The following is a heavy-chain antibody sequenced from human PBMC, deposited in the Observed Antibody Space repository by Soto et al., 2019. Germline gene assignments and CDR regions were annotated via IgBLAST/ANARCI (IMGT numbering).Heavy chain of an antibody. D-gene: IGHD3-22*01. CDR1: GASIRRGGYY. Sequence: SETLSLTCTVSGASIRRGGYYWSWIRLHPGKGLEWIGHIYYSGSTYYNPSLKSRVTISGDTSKNQISLKLNSVTAADTAVYYCARGSDSSDYDYRTREDAFDIWGQGTVVTVSS. CDR3: ARGSDSSDYDYRTREDAFDI. CDR2: IYYSGST. V-gene: IGHV4-31*03. J-gene: IGHJ3*02.